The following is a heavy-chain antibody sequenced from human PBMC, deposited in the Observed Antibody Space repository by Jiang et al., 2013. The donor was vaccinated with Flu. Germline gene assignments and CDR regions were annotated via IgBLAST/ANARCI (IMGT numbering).Heavy chain of an antibody. CDR3: ARAHIQSNDNRFDP. D-gene: IGHD4-11*01. V-gene: IGHV3-30-3*01. J-gene: IGHJ5*02. Sequence: LRLSCAASGFTFSSYAMHWVRQAPGKGLEWVAVISYDGSNKYYADSVKGRFTISRDNPKNTLYLQMNSLRAEDTAVYYCARAHIQSNDNRFDPWGQGTLVTVSS. CDR1: GFTFSSYA. CDR2: ISYDGSNK.